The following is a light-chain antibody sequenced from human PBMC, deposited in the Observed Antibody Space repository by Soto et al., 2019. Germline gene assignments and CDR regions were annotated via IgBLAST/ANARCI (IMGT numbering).Light chain of an antibody. CDR3: CSYAGSDTPYV. CDR2: EGS. Sequence: QSALTQPASVSGSPGQSITISCTGSSSDVGGYNYVSWYQQHPGKAPKLMIYEGSKRPSGVSNRFSGSKSGNTASLTISGLQAEDEADYYCCSYAGSDTPYVFGTGTKVTVL. V-gene: IGLV2-23*01. CDR1: SSDVGGYNY. J-gene: IGLJ1*01.